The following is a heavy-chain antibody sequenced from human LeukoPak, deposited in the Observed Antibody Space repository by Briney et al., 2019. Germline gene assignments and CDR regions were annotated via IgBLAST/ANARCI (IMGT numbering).Heavy chain of an antibody. D-gene: IGHD5-12*01. CDR1: GYSISSGYY. J-gene: IGHJ4*02. CDR3: ARGTYDLGSFDY. CDR2: IYHSGST. Sequence: SETLSLTCTVSGYSISSGYYWGWIRQPPGKGLEWIGSIYHSGSTNYNSSLKIRVTISVDTSENRFSLRLPSVTAADTAVYYCARGTYDLGSFDYWGQGTLVTVSS. V-gene: IGHV4-38-2*02.